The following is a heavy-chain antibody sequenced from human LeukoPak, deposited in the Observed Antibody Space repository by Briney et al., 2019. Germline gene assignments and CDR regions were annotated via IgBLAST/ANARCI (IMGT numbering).Heavy chain of an antibody. CDR3: ARKQSRAASYYYYYYMDV. J-gene: IGHJ6*03. V-gene: IGHV3-48*04. CDR2: ISSSSGSI. CDR1: GFTLSSYS. Sequence: GGSLRLSCAASGFTLSSYSMNWVRQAPGKGLEWVSFISSSSGSIYYADSVKGRITISRDNAKNSLYLQMNSLRAEDTAVYYCARKQSRAASYYYYYYMDVWGKGTTVTVSS. D-gene: IGHD2-15*01.